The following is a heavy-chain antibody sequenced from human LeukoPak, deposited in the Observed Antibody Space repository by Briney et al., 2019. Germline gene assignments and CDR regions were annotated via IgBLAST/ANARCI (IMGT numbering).Heavy chain of an antibody. V-gene: IGHV1-18*01. J-gene: IGHJ4*02. CDR3: ARPQEEDGYNYNWAFDY. CDR1: GYTFTSYS. D-gene: IGHD5-24*01. Sequence: ASVKVSCKTSGYTFTSYSINWVRQAPGQGLEWMGWISGYNGNTNYAQKLQGRVTMTTDTSTSTAYMELRSLRSDDTAVYYCARPQEEDGYNYNWAFDYWGQGTPVTVSS. CDR2: ISGYNGNT.